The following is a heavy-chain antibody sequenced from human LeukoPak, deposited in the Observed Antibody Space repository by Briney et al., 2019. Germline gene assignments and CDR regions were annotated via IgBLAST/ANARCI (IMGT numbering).Heavy chain of an antibody. D-gene: IGHD7-27*01. V-gene: IGHV1-24*01. CDR3: ATDRVTGDLDLFDY. CDR1: GYTLTELS. Sequence: ASVEVSCKVSGYTLTELSMHWVRQAPGKGLEWMGGFDPEDGETIYAQKFQGRVTMTEDTYTDTAYMELSSLRSEDTAVYYCATDRVTGDLDLFDYWGQGTLVTVSS. CDR2: FDPEDGET. J-gene: IGHJ4*02.